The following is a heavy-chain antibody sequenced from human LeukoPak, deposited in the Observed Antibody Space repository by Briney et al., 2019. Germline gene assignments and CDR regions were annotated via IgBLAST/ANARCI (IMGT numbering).Heavy chain of an antibody. CDR2: ISSNGRIT. D-gene: IGHD5-12*01. V-gene: IGHV3-64*01. CDR1: GFTFSSYA. J-gene: IGHJ4*02. Sequence: GGSLRLSCAASGFTFSSYAMHWVRQAPGKGLEYVSVISSNGRITYYANSVKGRFTISRDNSKNTLYLQMGSLRAENMAVYYCARGGGPILATYFDHWGQGSLVAVSS. CDR3: ARGGGPILATYFDH.